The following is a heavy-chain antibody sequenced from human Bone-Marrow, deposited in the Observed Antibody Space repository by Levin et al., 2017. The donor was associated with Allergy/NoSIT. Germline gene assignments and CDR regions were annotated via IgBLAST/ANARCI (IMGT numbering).Heavy chain of an antibody. CDR2: ITWNSGGI. CDR1: GFTIDDYA. Sequence: GGSLRLSCAASGFTIDDYAMHWVRQAPGKGLEWVSGITWNSGGIGYADSVKGRFTISRDNAKNSLYLQMNSLRVEDTALYYCAKVSIILDYYYGFDVWGQGTTVTVSS. D-gene: IGHD3-3*01. V-gene: IGHV3-9*01. J-gene: IGHJ6*01. CDR3: AKVSIILDYYYGFDV.